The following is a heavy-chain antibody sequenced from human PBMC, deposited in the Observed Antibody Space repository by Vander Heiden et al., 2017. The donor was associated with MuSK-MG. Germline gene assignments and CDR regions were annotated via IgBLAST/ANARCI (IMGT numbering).Heavy chain of an antibody. Sequence: EVQLVESGGGLVKPGGSLRLSCAASGLTFSGYSMNWVRQAPGKGLEWVSSISSSSSYIYYADSVKGRFTISRDNAKNSLYLQMNSLRAEDTAVYYCARAHTAMVEADAFDIWGQGTMVTVSS. D-gene: IGHD5-18*01. CDR1: GLTFSGYS. CDR2: ISSSSSYI. J-gene: IGHJ3*02. V-gene: IGHV3-21*01. CDR3: ARAHTAMVEADAFDI.